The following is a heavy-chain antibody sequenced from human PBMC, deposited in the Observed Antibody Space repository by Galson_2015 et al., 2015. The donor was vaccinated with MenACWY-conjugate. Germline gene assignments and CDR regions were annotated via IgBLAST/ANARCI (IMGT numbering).Heavy chain of an antibody. CDR1: GFTVSDNY. V-gene: IGHV3-66*01. CDR2: IYSGGDS. CDR3: GRDVGP. J-gene: IGHJ4*02. Sequence: SLRLSCAASGFTVSDNYMSWVRQAPGKGLEWVSLIYSGGDSYYADSVRGRLTLSRDSSKNTLYLQMSSLRADDTAVYYCGRDVGPWGQGTLVTVSS.